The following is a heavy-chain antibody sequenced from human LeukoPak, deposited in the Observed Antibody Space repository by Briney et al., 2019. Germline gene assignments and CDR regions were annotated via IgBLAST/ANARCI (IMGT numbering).Heavy chain of an antibody. J-gene: IGHJ3*02. CDR1: GYTFTSYY. V-gene: IGHV1-46*01. D-gene: IGHD3-22*01. CDR2: INRIVGGT. CDR3: ARDWGDYYDSSGPSYPVGAFDI. Sequence: PVASVKVSCKASGYTFTSYYMHCVRQAPGQGLEWMVKINRIVGGTSYAQKCKYRVTLTLDTATSTVYMELSSLRSEDTAVYYCARDWGDYYDSSGPSYPVGAFDIWGQGTIVTLSS.